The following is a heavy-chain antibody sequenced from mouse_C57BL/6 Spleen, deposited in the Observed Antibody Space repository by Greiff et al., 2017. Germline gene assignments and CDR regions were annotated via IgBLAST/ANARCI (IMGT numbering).Heavy chain of an antibody. D-gene: IGHD4-1*01. Sequence: EVKLEESGGGLVQPKASLKLSCAASGFSFNTYAMHWVRQAPGKGLEWVARIRSKSNNYATYYDDSVKDRFTISRDDSESMLYLQMNNLKTEDTARYYCVRQNWGGAWFAYWGQGTLVTVSA. J-gene: IGHJ3*01. V-gene: IGHV10-1*01. CDR3: VRQNWGGAWFAY. CDR2: IRSKSNNYAT. CDR1: GFSFNTYA.